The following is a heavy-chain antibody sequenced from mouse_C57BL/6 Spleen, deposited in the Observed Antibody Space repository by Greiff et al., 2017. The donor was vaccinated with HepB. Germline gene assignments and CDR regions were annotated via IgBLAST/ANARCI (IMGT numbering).Heavy chain of an antibody. CDR2: INPNNGGT. J-gene: IGHJ4*01. D-gene: IGHD1-1*01. V-gene: IGHV1-18*01. CDR3: AIREIYYYGSSSYAMDY. Sequence: EVQLQQSGPELVKPGASVKIPCKASGYTFTDYNMDWVKQSHGKSLEWIGDINPNNGGTIYNQKFKGKATLTVDKSSSTAYMELRSLTSEDTAVYYCAIREIYYYGSSSYAMDYWGQGTSVTVSS. CDR1: GYTFTDYN.